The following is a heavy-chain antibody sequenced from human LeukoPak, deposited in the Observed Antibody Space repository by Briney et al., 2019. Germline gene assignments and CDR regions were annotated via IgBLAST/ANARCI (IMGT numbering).Heavy chain of an antibody. V-gene: IGHV3-7*03. J-gene: IGHJ4*02. CDR2: IKEDGSVK. Sequence: GGSLRLSCTASGFTFSSRWMTWVCQPPGKGLEWVANIKEDGSVKYYVDSVKGRFTISRDNTKNVLYLQMSSLRADDTAVYFCSRDSTWLLDYWGQGTLITVSS. D-gene: IGHD6-19*01. CDR1: GFTFSSRW. CDR3: SRDSTWLLDY.